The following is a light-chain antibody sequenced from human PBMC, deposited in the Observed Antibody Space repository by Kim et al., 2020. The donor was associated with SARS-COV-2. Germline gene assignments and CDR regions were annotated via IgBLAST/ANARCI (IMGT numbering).Light chain of an antibody. CDR3: SSYTYDTNIDYV. J-gene: IGLJ1*01. CDR2: DVT. V-gene: IGLV2-14*03. Sequence: TTISGTGCSADFATTYYVSWYHRRPARATKLINYDVTARPSVIADRFAGSESGYVASLSISGLQANDEAYYYCSSYTYDTNIDYVFGPGSKVTVL. CDR1: SADFATTYY.